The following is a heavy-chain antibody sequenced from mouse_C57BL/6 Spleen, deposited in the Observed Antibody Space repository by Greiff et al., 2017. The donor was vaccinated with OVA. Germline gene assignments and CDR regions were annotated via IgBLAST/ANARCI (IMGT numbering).Heavy chain of an antibody. CDR3: ARKKVYYGYGYCDV. CDR1: GYTFTSYW. V-gene: IGHV1-55*01. Sequence: VQLQQSGAELVKPGASVKMSCKASGYTFTSYWITWVKQRPGQGLEWIGDIYPGSGSTNYNEKFKSKATLPVDTSDSTAYMQLRSRTSEDSAVYYCARKKVYYGYGYCDVWGTGTTVTVSS. D-gene: IGHD2-1*01. CDR2: IYPGSGST. J-gene: IGHJ1*03.